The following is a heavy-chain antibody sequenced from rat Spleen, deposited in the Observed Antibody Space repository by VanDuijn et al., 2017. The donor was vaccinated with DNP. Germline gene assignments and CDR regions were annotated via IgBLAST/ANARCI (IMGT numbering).Heavy chain of an antibody. CDR1: GFTFSNYD. Sequence: EVQLVESGGGLVQPGRSMKLSCAASGFTFSNYDMAWVRQAPKKGLEWVATISYDGSSTYYRDSVKGRFTISRDNAKSTRYLQRDSLRSEDTATYYCARGGSYYWYFAVWGPGTMVTVSS. CDR3: ARGGSYYWYFAV. CDR2: ISYDGSST. V-gene: IGHV5-7*01. J-gene: IGHJ1*01.